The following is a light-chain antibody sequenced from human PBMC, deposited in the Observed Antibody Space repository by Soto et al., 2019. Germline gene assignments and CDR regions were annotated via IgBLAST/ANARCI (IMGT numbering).Light chain of an antibody. Sequence: EIVMTQSPATLSVFPGERATLSCRASQSVSSNLAWYQQKPGQGPRLLIYGASTRATGVPATFSGSGSGTEFTLTISSLQSEDFAVYYCQQYNNWPLTFGGGTKVDIK. V-gene: IGKV3D-15*01. CDR3: QQYNNWPLT. J-gene: IGKJ4*01. CDR2: GAS. CDR1: QSVSSN.